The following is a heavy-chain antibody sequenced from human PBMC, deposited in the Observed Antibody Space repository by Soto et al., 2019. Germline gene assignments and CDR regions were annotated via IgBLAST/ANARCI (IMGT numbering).Heavy chain of an antibody. CDR2: ISSSSSTI. CDR3: VRDGSVELRDKFYYYYMDV. CDR1: GFTFSSYS. J-gene: IGHJ6*03. Sequence: GGSLRLSCAASGFTFSSYSMNWVRQAPGKGLEWVSYISSSSSTIYYADSVKGRFTISRDNAKNSLYLQMNSLRAEDMALYYCVRDGSVELRDKFYYYYMDVWGKGNTVTVSS. D-gene: IGHD1-7*01. V-gene: IGHV3-48*01.